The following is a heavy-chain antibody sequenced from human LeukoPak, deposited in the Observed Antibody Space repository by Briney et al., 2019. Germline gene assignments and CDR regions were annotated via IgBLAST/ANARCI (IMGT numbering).Heavy chain of an antibody. CDR3: ARDYYDSSGFGAFDI. CDR1: GYTLTEIS. V-gene: IGHV1-24*01. CDR2: FDPEDGET. J-gene: IGHJ3*02. Sequence: ASVKVSCKVSGYTLTEISMHWVRQAPGKGLEWMGGFDPEDGETMYAQKFQGRVTMTRDTSISTAYMELSRLRSDDTAVYYCARDYYDSSGFGAFDIWGQGTMVTVSS. D-gene: IGHD3-22*01.